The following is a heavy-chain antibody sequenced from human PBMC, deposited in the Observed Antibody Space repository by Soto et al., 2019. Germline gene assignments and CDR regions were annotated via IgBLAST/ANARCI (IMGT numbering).Heavy chain of an antibody. D-gene: IGHD6-19*01. CDR1: GGSMSSSSSYY. CDR3: ARGPPYGGWYYVDY. CDR2: ISHSGTT. V-gene: IGHV4-39*07. Sequence: SETLSLTCTVSGGSMSSSSSYYWGWIRQPPGKGLEWIGDISHSGTTYYNPTLKSRVTISVDTSKNQFSLKLSSVTAADTAVYYCARGPPYGGWYYVDYWGQGTLVTVSS. J-gene: IGHJ4*02.